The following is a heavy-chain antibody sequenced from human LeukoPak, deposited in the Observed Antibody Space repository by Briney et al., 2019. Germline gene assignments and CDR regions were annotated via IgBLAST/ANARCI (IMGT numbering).Heavy chain of an antibody. D-gene: IGHD3-10*01. Sequence: PSETLSLTCTVSAGSISSGYYWGWIRQPPGKGLEWIGSIFYSGSTHYNPSLKSRVTISVDTSKNHFSLKLSSVTAADTAVYYCARNGSEITQESRGHYFDYWGQGTLVTVSS. CDR1: AGSISSGYY. V-gene: IGHV4-39*02. CDR3: ARNGSEITQESRGHYFDY. CDR2: IFYSGST. J-gene: IGHJ4*02.